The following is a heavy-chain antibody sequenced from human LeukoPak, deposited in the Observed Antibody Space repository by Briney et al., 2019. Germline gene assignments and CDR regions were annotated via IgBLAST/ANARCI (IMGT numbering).Heavy chain of an antibody. D-gene: IGHD2-8*01. Sequence: SETLSLTCNVSDYSISSVYYWGWIRQPPGKGLEWIGYIYYTGSTNYNPSLKSRVTISVDTSKKQFSLKLSSVTAADTAVYYCARRAHVRSLDAFDIWGQGTMVTVSS. J-gene: IGHJ3*02. CDR1: DYSISSVYY. V-gene: IGHV4-61*01. CDR3: ARRAHVRSLDAFDI. CDR2: IYYTGST.